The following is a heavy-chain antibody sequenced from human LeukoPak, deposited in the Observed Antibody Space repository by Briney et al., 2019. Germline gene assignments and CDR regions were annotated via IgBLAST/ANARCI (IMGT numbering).Heavy chain of an antibody. V-gene: IGHV3-23*01. D-gene: IGHD3-10*01. CDR3: AKGHIGDPMGDI. CDR2: ISGSGGST. CDR1: GFTVSSNY. Sequence: GGSLRLSCAASGFTVSSNYMSWVRQAPGKGLEWVSAISGSGGSTYYADSVKGRFTISRDNSKNTLYLQMNSLRAEDTAVYYCAKGHIGDPMGDIWGQGTMVTVSS. J-gene: IGHJ3*02.